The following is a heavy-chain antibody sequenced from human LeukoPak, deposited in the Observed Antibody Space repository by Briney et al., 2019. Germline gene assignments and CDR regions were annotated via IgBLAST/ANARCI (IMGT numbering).Heavy chain of an antibody. CDR2: VYYSGST. Sequence: SETLSLTCTVSNGSINNYYWSWIRQPPGKGLEWIGHVYYSGSTKYNPSLKSRGTISVDTSKNQFSLKLSSVTAADTAVYYCARGLRVGDFDYWGQGTLVTVSS. V-gene: IGHV4-59*01. J-gene: IGHJ4*02. D-gene: IGHD1-26*01. CDR1: NGSINNYY. CDR3: ARGLRVGDFDY.